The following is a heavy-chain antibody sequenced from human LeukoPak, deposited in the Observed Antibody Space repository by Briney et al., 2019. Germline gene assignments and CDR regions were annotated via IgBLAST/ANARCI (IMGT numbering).Heavy chain of an antibody. J-gene: IGHJ3*02. D-gene: IGHD1-14*01. CDR3: ARAFPTGYDGPHEAFDI. V-gene: IGHV5-51*01. Sequence: GESLKISCKGSGYSFTSYWIGWVCQMPGKGLEWMGIIYPGDSDTRYSPSFQGQVTISADKSISTAYLQWSSLKASDTAMYYCARAFPTGYDGPHEAFDIWGQGTMVTVSS. CDR2: IYPGDSDT. CDR1: GYSFTSYW.